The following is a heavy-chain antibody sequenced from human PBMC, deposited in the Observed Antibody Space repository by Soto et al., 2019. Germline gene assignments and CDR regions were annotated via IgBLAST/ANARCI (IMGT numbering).Heavy chain of an antibody. CDR2: IYYSGST. Sequence: SETLSLTCTVSGGSISSSSYYWGWIRQPPGKGLEWIGSIYYSGSTYYNSSLKSRVTISVDTSRNQFSLKLSSVTAADTAVYYCARHTGDSSGYYYASAFDIWGQGTMVTVSS. J-gene: IGHJ3*02. CDR3: ARHTGDSSGYYYASAFDI. D-gene: IGHD3-22*01. CDR1: GGSISSSSYY. V-gene: IGHV4-39*01.